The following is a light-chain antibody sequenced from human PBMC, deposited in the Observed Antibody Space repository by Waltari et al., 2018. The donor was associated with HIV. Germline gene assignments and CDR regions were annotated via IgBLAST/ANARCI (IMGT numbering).Light chain of an antibody. Sequence: QAGLTQPPSVSKGLRQTATLPSTGNNNNVCNPGAACLQQHQGHPPKLLSYRNNSRPSAISERFSASRSGNTASLTITGLQPEDETDYYCSAWDSSLRAPVFGGGTKLTVL. J-gene: IGLJ3*02. V-gene: IGLV10-54*04. CDR2: RNN. CDR1: NNNVCNPG. CDR3: SAWDSSLRAPV.